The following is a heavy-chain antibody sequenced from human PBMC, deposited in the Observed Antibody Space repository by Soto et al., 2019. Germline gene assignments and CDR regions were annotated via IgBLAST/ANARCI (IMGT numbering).Heavy chain of an antibody. CDR2: ISPYSGKT. D-gene: IGHD3-22*01. CDR3: AREGLLLLPDY. V-gene: IGHV1-18*01. J-gene: IGHJ4*02. CDR1: GYTFTNND. Sequence: QIQLVQSGTEVRKPGASAKVSCKTSGYTFTNNDVCWVRQTPGQGLEWMGWISPYSGKTNYARKFKDRVTMTTDTSTSTVYMELTSLTSADTAVYYCAREGLLLLPDYWGQGTLVTVSS.